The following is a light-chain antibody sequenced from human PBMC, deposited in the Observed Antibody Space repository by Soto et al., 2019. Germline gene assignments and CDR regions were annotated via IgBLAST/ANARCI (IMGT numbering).Light chain of an antibody. J-gene: IGKJ1*01. V-gene: IGKV3-20*01. Sequence: VLTQFPGTLSLSPGERATLSCRASQSVTSTYLAWYQQQRGQAPRLFIYGASSRPTRVPDSFSGSGSGTAFTLTISRLEAGHFAVYFCHQYASTFGQGATVDIK. CDR3: HQYAST. CDR1: QSVTSTY. CDR2: GAS.